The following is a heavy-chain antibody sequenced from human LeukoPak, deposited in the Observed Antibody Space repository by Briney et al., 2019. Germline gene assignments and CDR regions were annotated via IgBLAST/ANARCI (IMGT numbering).Heavy chain of an antibody. J-gene: IGHJ4*02. Sequence: GGSLRLPCAASGFTFDDYAMHWVRQAPGKDLEWVSLISWDGGSTYYADSVKGRFTISRDNSKNSLYLQMNSLRAEDTALYYCAKGFGNALDYWGQGTLVTVSS. CDR3: AKGFGNALDY. CDR2: ISWDGGST. V-gene: IGHV3-43D*04. CDR1: GFTFDDYA. D-gene: IGHD4-23*01.